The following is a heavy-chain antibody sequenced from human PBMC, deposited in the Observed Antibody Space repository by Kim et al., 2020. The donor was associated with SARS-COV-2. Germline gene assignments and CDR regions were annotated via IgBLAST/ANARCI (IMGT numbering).Heavy chain of an antibody. CDR2: IYYSGST. CDR1: GGSISSYY. D-gene: IGHD3-22*01. J-gene: IGHJ3*02. V-gene: IGHV4-59*01. Sequence: SETLSLTCTVSGGSISSYYWSWIRQPPGKGLEWIGYIYYSGSTNYNPSLKSRVTISVDTSKNQFSLKLSSVTAADTAVYYCARSRTYYYDSSGYASASSLAFDIWGQGTMVTVSS. CDR3: ARSRTYYYDSSGYASASSLAFDI.